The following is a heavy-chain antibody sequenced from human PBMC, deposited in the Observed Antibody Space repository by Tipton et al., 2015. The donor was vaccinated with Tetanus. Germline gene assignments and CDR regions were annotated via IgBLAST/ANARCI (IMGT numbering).Heavy chain of an antibody. CDR1: GGTFSSYA. CDR2: IIPIFGTA. Sequence: QLVQSGAEVKKPGSSVKVSCKASGGTFSSYAISWVRQAPGQGLEWMGGIIPIFGTANYAQKFQGRVTITADKSTSTAYMELSSLRSEDTAVYYCARGDLLLYDFWSGPEKYNWFDPWGQGTLVTVSS. D-gene: IGHD3-3*01. CDR3: ARGDLLLYDFWSGPEKYNWFDP. J-gene: IGHJ5*02. V-gene: IGHV1-69*06.